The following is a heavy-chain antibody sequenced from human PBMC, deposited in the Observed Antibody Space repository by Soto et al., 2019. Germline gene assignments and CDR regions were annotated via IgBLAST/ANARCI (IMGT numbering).Heavy chain of an antibody. D-gene: IGHD2-21*01. CDR3: ASARHIGP. V-gene: IGHV3-7*01. CDR1: GFTFSNYW. J-gene: IGHJ5*02. CDR2: IKQDGSES. Sequence: AGGSLRLSCAASGFTFSNYWMGWVRQAPGKGLEWVANIKQDGSESNYADSVKGRFTISRDNAENSLYLQMTSLRAEDTAVYYCASARHIGPWGQGTLVTVSS.